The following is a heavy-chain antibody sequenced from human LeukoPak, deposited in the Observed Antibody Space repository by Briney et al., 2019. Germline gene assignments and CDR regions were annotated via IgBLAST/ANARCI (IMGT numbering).Heavy chain of an antibody. J-gene: IGHJ4*02. V-gene: IGHV1-18*01. CDR2: ISAYNGNT. Sequence: ASVKVSCKASGYTFTSYGISWVRQAPGQGLEWMGWISAYNGNTNYAQKLQGRVTMTTDTSTSTAYMELRSLRSDDTAVYYCAREAPDSSGYYYGFDYWGQGTLVTVSS. D-gene: IGHD3-22*01. CDR1: GYTFTSYG. CDR3: AREAPDSSGYYYGFDY.